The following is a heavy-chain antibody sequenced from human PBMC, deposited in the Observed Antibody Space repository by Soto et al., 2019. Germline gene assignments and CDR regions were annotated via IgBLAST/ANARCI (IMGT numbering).Heavy chain of an antibody. CDR2: IHFSGST. Sequence: QVQLQESGPGLVKPSETLSLTCTVSGGSMNTNYWTWIRQPPGKALEWIGQIHFSGSTNYNPSLMSRVAISVDPSTNRSSLPMTSVTASDTAVYYCTTVGRAWYGVFAWGQGNLVTVPS. CDR1: GGSMNTNY. V-gene: IGHV4-59*01. CDR3: TTVGRAWYGVFA. J-gene: IGHJ5*02. D-gene: IGHD6-19*01.